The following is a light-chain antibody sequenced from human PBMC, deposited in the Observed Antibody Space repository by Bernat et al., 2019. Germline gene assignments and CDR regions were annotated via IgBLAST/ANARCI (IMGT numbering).Light chain of an antibody. Sequence: QSVLAQPPTASGTPGQRVSISCSGSSSNIGSNYVFWYQQLPGTAPNLLIYRNDQRPSGVPVRFSGSRSGTSASLASDGLRSEDEADYYCAAWDDSLGGHVVFGGGTRLTVL. V-gene: IGLV1-47*01. CDR2: RND. CDR1: SSNIGSNY. CDR3: AAWDDSLGGHVV. J-gene: IGLJ2*01.